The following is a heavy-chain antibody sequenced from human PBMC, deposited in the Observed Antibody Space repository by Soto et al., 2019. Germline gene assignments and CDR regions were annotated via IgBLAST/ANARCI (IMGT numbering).Heavy chain of an antibody. V-gene: IGHV1-18*01. D-gene: IGHD6-13*01. CDR2: ISAYNGNT. CDR1: GYTFTSYG. Sequence: QVQLVQSGAEVKKPGASVKVSCKASGYTFTSYGISWVRQAPGQGLEWMGWISAYNGNTNYAQKLQGRVTMTTDTPTSTAYRELRSLRSDDTPVFSWARFIAAAVDFDYGGQGTLVTFSP. CDR3: ARFIAAAVDFDY. J-gene: IGHJ4*02.